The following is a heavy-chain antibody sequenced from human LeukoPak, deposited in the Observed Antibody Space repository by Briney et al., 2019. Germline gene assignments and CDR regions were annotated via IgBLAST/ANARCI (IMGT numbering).Heavy chain of an antibody. CDR3: ARGPYCSGGSCYMLPDY. J-gene: IGHJ4*02. CDR1: GDSISGYY. D-gene: IGHD2-15*01. CDR2: INHSGST. Sequence: SETLSLTCTVSGDSISGYYWSWIRQPPGKGLEWIGEINHSGSTNYNPSLKSRVTISVDTSKNQFSLKLSSVTAADTAVYYCARGPYCSGGSCYMLPDYWGQGTLVTVSS. V-gene: IGHV4-34*01.